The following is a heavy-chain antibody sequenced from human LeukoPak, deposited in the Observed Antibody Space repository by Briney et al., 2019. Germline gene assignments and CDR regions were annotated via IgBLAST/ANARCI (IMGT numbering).Heavy chain of an antibody. CDR3: ARGHDPGSYYQS. V-gene: IGHV4-34*01. D-gene: IGHD3-10*01. Sequence: ASETLSLTCAVYGGSFSGYYWSWSRQPPGKGLEWIGEINRGGSTSYNPSLKSRVTISVDTSKNQFSLNLSSVTAADTAVYYCARGHDPGSYYQSWGQGTLVTVSS. CDR2: INRGGST. CDR1: GGSFSGYY. J-gene: IGHJ5*02.